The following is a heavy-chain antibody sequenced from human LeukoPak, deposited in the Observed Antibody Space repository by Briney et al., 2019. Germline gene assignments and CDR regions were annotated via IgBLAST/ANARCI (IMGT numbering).Heavy chain of an antibody. D-gene: IGHD3-10*02. CDR3: ARGGLFAYYFDY. Sequence: GGSLRLSCAASGFTFSSYAMSWVRQAPGKGLEWVSRIKGDEMTTNYADSVEGRFTISRDNAKNTVYLEINSLRAEDTAVYYCARGGLFAYYFDYWGQGTLVTVSS. V-gene: IGHV3-74*01. CDR1: GFTFSSYA. J-gene: IGHJ4*02. CDR2: IKGDEMTT.